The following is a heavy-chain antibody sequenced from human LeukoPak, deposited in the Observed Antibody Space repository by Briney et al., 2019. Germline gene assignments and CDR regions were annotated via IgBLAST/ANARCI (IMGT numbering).Heavy chain of an antibody. Sequence: QPGGSLRLSCAASGFTFSSYWMHWVRQVPGKGLVWVSQINTDGSNTNYADSVKGRFTISRDNAKNTLYLQMNSLRAEDTAVYYCARGLLGIDYWGQGTLVTVSS. J-gene: IGHJ4*02. D-gene: IGHD2-8*02. CDR1: GFTFSSYW. V-gene: IGHV3-74*01. CDR3: ARGLLGIDY. CDR2: INTDGSNT.